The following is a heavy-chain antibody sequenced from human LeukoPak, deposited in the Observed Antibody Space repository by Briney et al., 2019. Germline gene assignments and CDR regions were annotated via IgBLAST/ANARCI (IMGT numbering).Heavy chain of an antibody. CDR2: INHSGTT. V-gene: IGHV4-34*01. D-gene: IGHD5-12*01. Sequence: SETLSLMCVVYGGSFSDHHWTWIHQTPGKGLEWIGEINHSGTTNYHPSLKSRVTISMDSSKNQFSLKLTSVTFADTAVYYCARGRVAPDYWGQGTLVTVSS. CDR1: GGSFSDHH. CDR3: ARGRVAPDY. J-gene: IGHJ4*02.